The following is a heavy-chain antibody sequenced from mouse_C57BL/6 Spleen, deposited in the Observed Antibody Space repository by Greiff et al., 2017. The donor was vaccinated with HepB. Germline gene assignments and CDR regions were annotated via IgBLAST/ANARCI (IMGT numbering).Heavy chain of an antibody. CDR1: GFTFSDYY. D-gene: IGHD2-14*01. J-gene: IGHJ4*01. CDR3: ARHNAIGYRDAMDY. V-gene: IGHV5-12*01. CDR2: ISNGGGST. Sequence: EVKVIESGGGLVQPGGSLKLSCAASGFTFSDYYMYWVRQTPEKRLEWVAYISNGGGSTYYPDTVKGRFTISRDNAKNTLYLQMSRLKSEDTAMYYCARHNAIGYRDAMDYWGQGTSVTVSS.